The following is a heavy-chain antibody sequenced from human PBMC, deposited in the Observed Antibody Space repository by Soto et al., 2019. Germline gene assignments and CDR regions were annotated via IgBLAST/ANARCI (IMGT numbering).Heavy chain of an antibody. Sequence: QVQMVQSGTEVKEPGASVKVSCKASGYTFSSRGISWVRQAPGQGLEWLVWISCYNGDTFYAQKVQGRVTMTTDRSTSTAYLDRRNRRSDDTAVYYCAVGVDYGDYGDFDSWGQGTLVTVSS. CDR2: ISCYNGDT. V-gene: IGHV1-18*04. J-gene: IGHJ4*02. D-gene: IGHD4-17*01. CDR3: AVGVDYGDYGDFDS. CDR1: GYTFSSRG.